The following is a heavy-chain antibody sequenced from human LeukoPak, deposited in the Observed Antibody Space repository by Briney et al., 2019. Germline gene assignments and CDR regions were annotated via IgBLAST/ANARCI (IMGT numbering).Heavy chain of an antibody. CDR3: ARWGDYVWGIYHYTGIDY. J-gene: IGHJ4*02. V-gene: IGHV4-38-2*02. D-gene: IGHD3-16*02. CDR2: MYYSGST. Sequence: SETLCLTCSVSGYSISKAYYWGGRRPPPGKGLEWIGTMYYSGSTYYTQSLKRRVTLSLATSKNQFSLKLSSVTAADTAEYYCARWGDYVWGIYHYTGIDYWGQGTLVTVSS. CDR1: GYSISKAYY.